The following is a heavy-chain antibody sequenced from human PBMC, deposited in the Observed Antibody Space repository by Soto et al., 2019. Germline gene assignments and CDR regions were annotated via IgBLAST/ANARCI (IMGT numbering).Heavy chain of an antibody. Sequence: QVQLVQSGAEVKKPGASVKVSCKASGYTFSGYAIAWVRQAPGQGLEWMGWVSAYTGHTDYAQNLQGRVSMTTDTSTSTAYMELRSRTSDDTAVYYCARPSGSYGDYAWSLSYWGQGTLVTVSS. D-gene: IGHD4-17*01. CDR3: ARPSGSYGDYAWSLSY. CDR1: GYTFSGYA. J-gene: IGHJ4*02. V-gene: IGHV1-18*01. CDR2: VSAYTGHT.